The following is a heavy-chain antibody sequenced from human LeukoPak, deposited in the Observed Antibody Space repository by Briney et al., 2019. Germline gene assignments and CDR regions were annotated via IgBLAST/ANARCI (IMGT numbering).Heavy chain of an antibody. Sequence: ASVKVSCKASGYTFTDYYMHWVRQAPGQGLEWMGRINPNSGGTNYAQKFQGRVTMTRDTSISTAYMELSRLRSDDTAVYYCARETKLEWLLIFDYWGQGTLVTVSS. V-gene: IGHV1-2*06. CDR3: ARETKLEWLLIFDY. CDR2: INPNSGGT. CDR1: GYTFTDYY. J-gene: IGHJ4*02. D-gene: IGHD3-3*01.